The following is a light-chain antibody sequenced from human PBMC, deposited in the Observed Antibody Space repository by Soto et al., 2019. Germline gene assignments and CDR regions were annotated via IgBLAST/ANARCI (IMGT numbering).Light chain of an antibody. CDR1: QSVSSSF. V-gene: IGKV3-20*01. J-gene: IGKJ4*01. CDR3: QQYDSSPHT. CDR2: GAS. Sequence: IVLTQSPGPLSLSPGVRAPLSCRARQSVSSSFLAWYQQKPGQAPRLLIYGASSRATGIPDRFSGSGSGTDFTLTISRLEPEDVAVYFCQQYDSSPHTFGGGTKVEIK.